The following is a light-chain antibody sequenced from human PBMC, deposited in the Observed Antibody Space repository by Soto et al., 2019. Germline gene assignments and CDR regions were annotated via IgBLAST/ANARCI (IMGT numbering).Light chain of an antibody. Sequence: DIQMTQSPSTLSGSVGDRVTIACRASQTISSWLAWYQQKPGKAPKVLIYDASSLESGVPSRFSGSGSGTEFTLTISSLQPDDFATYYCQHNNGYSWTFGQGTKVDI. CDR3: QHNNGYSWT. J-gene: IGKJ1*01. CDR1: QTISSW. CDR2: DAS. V-gene: IGKV1-5*01.